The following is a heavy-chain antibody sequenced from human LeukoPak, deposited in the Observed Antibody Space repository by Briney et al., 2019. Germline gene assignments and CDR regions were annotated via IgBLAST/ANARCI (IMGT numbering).Heavy chain of an antibody. CDR3: ARGSAVTRYYYYYYYMDV. Sequence: SETLSLTCTVSGGSFNTYYWTWIRQPPGKGLEWIGDIFYSGSTNYNPSLKNRVTISLDTSKNHFPLKLSSVTAADTAIYYCARGSAVTRYYYYYYYMDVWGKGTTVTVSS. D-gene: IGHD1-14*01. CDR2: IFYSGST. CDR1: GGSFNTYY. V-gene: IGHV4-59*01. J-gene: IGHJ6*03.